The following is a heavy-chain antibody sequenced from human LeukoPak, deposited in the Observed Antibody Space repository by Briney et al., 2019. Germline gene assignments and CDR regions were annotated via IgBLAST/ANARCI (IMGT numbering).Heavy chain of an antibody. Sequence: GASVKVSCKASGYTFTSYGISWVRQAPGQGLEWMGWISAYNGNTNYAQKLQGRVTMTTDTSTSTAYMELRSLRSDDTAVYYRARGYYDFWSGYYSPFDYWGQGTLVTVSS. CDR2: ISAYNGNT. CDR3: ARGYYDFWSGYYSPFDY. CDR1: GYTFTSYG. J-gene: IGHJ4*02. D-gene: IGHD3-3*01. V-gene: IGHV1-18*01.